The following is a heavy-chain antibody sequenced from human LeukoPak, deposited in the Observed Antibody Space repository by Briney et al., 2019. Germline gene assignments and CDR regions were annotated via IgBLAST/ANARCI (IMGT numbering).Heavy chain of an antibody. J-gene: IGHJ4*02. Sequence: GGSLRLSCGASGFTFSDYYMSWVRQAPARGRVGVSRINSDGSSTSYADAVKGRFTISRDNVKNTLYLQMNSLRAEDTAVYYCARDRGSSRSLYWGQGTLVTVSS. D-gene: IGHD2-2*01. CDR3: ARDRGSSRSLY. V-gene: IGHV3-74*01. CDR1: GFTFSDYY. CDR2: INSDGSST.